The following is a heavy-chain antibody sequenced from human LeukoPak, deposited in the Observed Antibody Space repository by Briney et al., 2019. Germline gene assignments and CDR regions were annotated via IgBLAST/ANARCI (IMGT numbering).Heavy chain of an antibody. Sequence: ASVKVSCKASGYTFTGYYMHWVRQAPGQGLEWMGWINPKRGGTNYAQKFQGRVTMTRDTSISTAYMELSRLRSDDTAVYYCAPKGDYDFWSGYSAFDYWGQGILVTVSS. CDR1: GYTFTGYY. D-gene: IGHD3-3*01. CDR3: APKGDYDFWSGYSAFDY. V-gene: IGHV1-2*02. J-gene: IGHJ4*02. CDR2: INPKRGGT.